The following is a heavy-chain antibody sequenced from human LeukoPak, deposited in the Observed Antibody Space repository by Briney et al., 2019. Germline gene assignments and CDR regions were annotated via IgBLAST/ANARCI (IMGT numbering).Heavy chain of an antibody. CDR1: GFTFSSYS. CDR2: ISSSNNFI. V-gene: IGHV3-21*04. Sequence: GGSLRLSCAASGFTFSSYSMNWVRQAPGKGLEWVSSISSSNNFIYYADSVKGRFTISRDNAKNSLYLQMNSLRAEDTAVYYCATDLLYPSHAFDIWGQGTMVTVSS. CDR3: ATDLLYPSHAFDI. J-gene: IGHJ3*02. D-gene: IGHD2-8*01.